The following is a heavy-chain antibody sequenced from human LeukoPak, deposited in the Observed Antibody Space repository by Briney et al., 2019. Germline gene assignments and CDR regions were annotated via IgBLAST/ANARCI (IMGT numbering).Heavy chain of an antibody. J-gene: IGHJ6*03. CDR2: IIPIFGTA. CDR1: GGTFSSYA. CDR3: ANGRRVSYYYHYMDV. D-gene: IGHD6-25*01. V-gene: IGHV1-69*05. Sequence: SVKVSCKASGGTFSSYAISCVRQAPGQGLEWMGGIIPIFGTANYAQKFQGRVTITTDESTSTAYMELSSLRSEDTAVYYCANGRRVSYYYHYMDVWGKGTTVTVSS.